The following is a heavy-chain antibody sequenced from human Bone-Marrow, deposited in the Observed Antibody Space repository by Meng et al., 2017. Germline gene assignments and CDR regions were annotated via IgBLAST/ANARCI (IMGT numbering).Heavy chain of an antibody. CDR1: GFTFGYYA. CDR3: TRGRRITMGRGVIFINRFDP. D-gene: IGHD3-10*01. Sequence: SLNISRPASGFTFGYYAMSWVRQAPGKGLEWVCFIRSKSYGGTTEYAASVKGRFTIPKDDSKSIAYLQMNSLKTEDTAVYYCTRGRRITMGRGVIFINRFDPWGQETLVT. J-gene: IGHJ5*02. CDR2: IRSKSYGGTT. V-gene: IGHV3-49*04.